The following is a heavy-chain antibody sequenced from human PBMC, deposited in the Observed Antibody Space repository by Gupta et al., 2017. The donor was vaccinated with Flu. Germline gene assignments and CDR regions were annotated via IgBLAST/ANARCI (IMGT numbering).Heavy chain of an antibody. D-gene: IGHD2-15*01. CDR1: GGSFSAYY. CDR3: ARGLKGHAERMYYFDY. CDR2: IDHDGST. Sequence: QVQLHQWGAGPLKPSETLSITSAVYGGSFSAYYCSWIRQPPGKGMEWIGEIDHDGSTNYNPPLKSGVTISVDTAKNQFSRKLSSVTAADTAVYYCARGLKGHAERMYYFDYWGQGTLVTVSS. J-gene: IGHJ4*02. V-gene: IGHV4-34*01.